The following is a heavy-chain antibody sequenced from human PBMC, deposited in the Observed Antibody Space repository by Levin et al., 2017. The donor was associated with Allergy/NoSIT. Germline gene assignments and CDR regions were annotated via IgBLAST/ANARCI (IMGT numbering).Heavy chain of an antibody. Sequence: PSETLSLTCTVSGDSISSYFWSWIRQPPGKGLEWIGYISYSGNSKYNPSLRSRVTISVDTSKHQFSLTLRSVTAADTAIYYCARERVTAADGTYYFYGMDVWGQGTTVTVSS. V-gene: IGHV4-59*01. CDR2: ISYSGNS. CDR3: ARERVTAADGTYYFYGMDV. D-gene: IGHD6-13*01. J-gene: IGHJ6*02. CDR1: GDSISSYF.